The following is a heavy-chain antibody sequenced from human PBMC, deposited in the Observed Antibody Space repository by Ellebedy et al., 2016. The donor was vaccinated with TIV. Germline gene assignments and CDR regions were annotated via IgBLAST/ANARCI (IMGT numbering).Heavy chain of an antibody. Sequence: PGGSLRLSCIASGFSFSDYWMSWVRQAPGKGLEWVANIKQDGSEKFYVDSVKGRFSISRDNAKNSVYLQMNSLRAEDTAVYYCARVLYGPRGLYYFDYWGQGTQITVSS. CDR3: ARVLYGPRGLYYFDY. CDR2: IKQDGSEK. J-gene: IGHJ4*02. CDR1: GFSFSDYW. V-gene: IGHV3-7*03. D-gene: IGHD4-17*01.